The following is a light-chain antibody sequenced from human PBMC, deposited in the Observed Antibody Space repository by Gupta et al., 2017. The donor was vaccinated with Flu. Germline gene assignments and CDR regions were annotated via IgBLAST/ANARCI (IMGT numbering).Light chain of an antibody. CDR3: AAWDDSLNGPV. CDR2: NND. V-gene: IGLV1-44*01. Sequence: QSALTQPPSASGTPGRRVTISCSGSKPNIGSNTVNWYQQFPGAAPRLLIYNNDQRPSGVPDRFSGSKSGTSASLAISGLQSGDEADYYCAAWDDSLNGPVFGGGTKLTVL. J-gene: IGLJ3*02. CDR1: KPNIGSNT.